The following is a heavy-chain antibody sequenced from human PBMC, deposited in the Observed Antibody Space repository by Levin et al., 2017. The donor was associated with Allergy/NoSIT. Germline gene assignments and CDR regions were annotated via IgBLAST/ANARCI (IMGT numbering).Heavy chain of an antibody. CDR1: RFIFTSYA. V-gene: IGHV3-30*03. Sequence: GGSLRLSCVASRFIFTSYAMHWVRQAPGKGLEWVAVISSDGSGKYYGDSVKGRFTISRDNSKNTLSLEMNSLRAEDTGVYYCARGGARRSVGTDWYTYSFYYGMDVWGQGTTVTVSS. CDR2: ISSDGSGK. CDR3: ARGGARRSVGTDWYTYSFYYGMDV. J-gene: IGHJ6*02. D-gene: IGHD1-1*01.